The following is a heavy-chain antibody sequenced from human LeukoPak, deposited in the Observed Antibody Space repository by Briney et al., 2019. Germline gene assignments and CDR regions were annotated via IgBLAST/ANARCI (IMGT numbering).Heavy chain of an antibody. Sequence: GGSLRLSCAASGFTFSSYSMNWVRQAPGKGLEWVSSISSSSSYIYYADSVKGRFTIYRDNAKNSLYLQMNSLRAEDTAVYYCARAGYYDSSGYPGGFDYWGQGTLVTVSS. CDR2: ISSSSSYI. D-gene: IGHD3-22*01. CDR1: GFTFSSYS. J-gene: IGHJ4*02. CDR3: ARAGYYDSSGYPGGFDY. V-gene: IGHV3-21*01.